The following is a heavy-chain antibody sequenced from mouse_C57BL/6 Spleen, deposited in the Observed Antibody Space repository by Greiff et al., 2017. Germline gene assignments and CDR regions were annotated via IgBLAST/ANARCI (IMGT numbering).Heavy chain of an antibody. Sequence: EVMLVESGGGLVKPGGSLKLSCAASGFTFSDYGMHWVRQAPEKGLEWVAYISSGSSTIYYADPVTGRYTIPRDNAKNTLFLQMTSLRSEDTSMYYCARAGTWYFDYWGQGNTLTVSS. CDR3: ARAGTWYFDY. CDR2: ISSGSSTI. J-gene: IGHJ2*01. V-gene: IGHV5-17*01. CDR1: GFTFSDYG. D-gene: IGHD4-1*01.